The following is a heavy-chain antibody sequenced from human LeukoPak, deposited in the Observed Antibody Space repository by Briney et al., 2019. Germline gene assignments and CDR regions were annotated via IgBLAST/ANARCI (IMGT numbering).Heavy chain of an antibody. V-gene: IGHV1-18*01. CDR2: ISAYNGNI. Sequence: ASVKVSCTAAGYTFTSYGIRGVRRSPGQGGGGWGWISAYNGNINYAQKLQGRVTMTTDTSTSTAYMELRSLRSDDTAVYYCARDFGYQLPLNNAFDIWGQGTMVTVSS. CDR1: GYTFTSYG. J-gene: IGHJ3*02. CDR3: ARDFGYQLPLNNAFDI. D-gene: IGHD2-2*01.